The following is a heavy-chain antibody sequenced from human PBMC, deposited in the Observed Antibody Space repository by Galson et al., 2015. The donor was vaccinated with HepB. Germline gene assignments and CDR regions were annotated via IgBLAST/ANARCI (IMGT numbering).Heavy chain of an antibody. CDR3: ARAHPAESDY. Sequence: ETLSLTCTVSGGSISRSSSYWGWIRQPPGKGLEWIGRIYYSGSTYYSPSLRSRFSMSEETSKNQLSLKLRSVTAADTAVYYCARAHPAESDYWGQGTLVTVSS. CDR2: IYYSGST. CDR1: GGSISRSSSY. J-gene: IGHJ4*02. V-gene: IGHV4-39*01.